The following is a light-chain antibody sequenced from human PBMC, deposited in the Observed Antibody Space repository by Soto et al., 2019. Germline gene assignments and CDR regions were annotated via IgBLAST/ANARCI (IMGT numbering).Light chain of an antibody. CDR1: LNVNNN. V-gene: IGKV3-15*01. CDR3: QQCNAWPYT. J-gene: IGKJ2*01. Sequence: EIIMRQSPATLSVSPGERATLSCRASLNVNNNVAWYQQKPGQAPRLLIYGASARATGIPARFSGSGSGTEFTLTITGLQSEDFAVYYCQQCNAWPYTFGQGTKLDLK. CDR2: GAS.